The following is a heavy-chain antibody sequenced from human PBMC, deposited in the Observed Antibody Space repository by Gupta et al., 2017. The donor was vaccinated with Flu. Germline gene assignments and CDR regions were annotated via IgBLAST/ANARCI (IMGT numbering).Heavy chain of an antibody. J-gene: IGHJ4*02. CDR3: ARVGGSSGWLDFDF. CDR2: IRNSGSPI. D-gene: IGHD6-19*01. Sequence: MSWIRQVPGKGLEWVSYIRNSGSPIFYSDSVKGRFIVSRDNAKNSLYLQMNSLRVEDTAMYYCARVGGSSGWLDFDFWGQGALVTVSS. V-gene: IGHV3-11*01.